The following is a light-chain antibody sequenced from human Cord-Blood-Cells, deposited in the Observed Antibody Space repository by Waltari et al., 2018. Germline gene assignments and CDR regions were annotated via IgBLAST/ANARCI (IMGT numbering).Light chain of an antibody. CDR1: SSAVGGYNY. Sequence: QSALTQPRSVSGSPGRSVTLSCTGTSSAVGGYNYVSWYQQHPGKAPKLMIYDVSKRPSGVPDRFSGSKSGNTASLTISGLQAEDEADYYCCSYAGSYTYVFGTGTKVTVL. V-gene: IGLV2-11*01. CDR3: CSYAGSYTYV. J-gene: IGLJ1*01. CDR2: DVS.